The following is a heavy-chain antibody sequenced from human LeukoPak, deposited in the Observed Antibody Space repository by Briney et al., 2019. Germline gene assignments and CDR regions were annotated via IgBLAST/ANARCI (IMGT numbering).Heavy chain of an antibody. CDR1: AFTFSTHW. J-gene: IGHJ4*02. Sequence: GGSLRLSCAASAFTFSTHWMSWVRQAPGKGLEWVANIKEDGSEINYVDSVKGRFTISRDNAKNSLYLQMNSLRVEDTAVYYCARDRGYSTFDYWGQGTLVT. CDR3: ARDRGYSTFDY. D-gene: IGHD4-23*01. CDR2: IKEDGSEI. V-gene: IGHV3-7*01.